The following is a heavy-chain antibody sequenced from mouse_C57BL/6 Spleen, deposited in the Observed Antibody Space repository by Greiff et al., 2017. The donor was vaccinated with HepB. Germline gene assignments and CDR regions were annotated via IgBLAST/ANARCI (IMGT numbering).Heavy chain of an antibody. J-gene: IGHJ1*03. D-gene: IGHD2-4*01. Sequence: EVQLQESGGGLVKPGGSLKLSCAASGFTFSSYAMSWVRQTPEKRLEWVATISDGGSYTYYPDNVKGRFTISRDNAKNNLYLQMSHLKSEDTAMYYCARDGDDYDGGWYFDVWGTGTTVTVSS. CDR3: ARDGDDYDGGWYFDV. V-gene: IGHV5-4*01. CDR2: ISDGGSYT. CDR1: GFTFSSYA.